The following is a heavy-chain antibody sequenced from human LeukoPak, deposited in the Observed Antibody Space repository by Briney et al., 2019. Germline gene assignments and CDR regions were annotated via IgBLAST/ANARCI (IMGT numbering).Heavy chain of an antibody. CDR1: GGTFSSYA. D-gene: IGHD6-6*01. J-gene: IGHJ4*02. CDR2: IIPIFGTA. CDR3: ARERDSSPYFDY. Sequence: SVKVSCKASGGTFSSYAISWVRQAPGQGLEWMGGIIPIFGTANYAQKFQGRVTITADESTSTAYMELSSLRSEDTAVYYCARERDSSPYFDYWGQGTLVTVSS. V-gene: IGHV1-69*13.